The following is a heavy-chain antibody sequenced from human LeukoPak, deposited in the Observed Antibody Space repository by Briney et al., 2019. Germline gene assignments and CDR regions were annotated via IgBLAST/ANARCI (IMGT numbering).Heavy chain of an antibody. D-gene: IGHD2-15*01. CDR2: TWHSGSST. CDR1: DGSIKTNYW. V-gene: IGHV4-4*02. J-gene: IGHJ4*02. Sequence: SETLSLTCTVSDGSIKTNYWWTWVRQPPGKGLEWIGETWHSGSSTNYNPSLKSRVTISVDKPKSQFSLKLTSVTAADTAIYYCARGNEYTWWQWSQGTLVTVSS. CDR3: ARGNEYTWWQ.